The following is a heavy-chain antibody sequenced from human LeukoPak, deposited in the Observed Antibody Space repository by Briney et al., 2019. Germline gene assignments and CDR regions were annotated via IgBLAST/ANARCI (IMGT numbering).Heavy chain of an antibody. CDR3: VSRPYEDSPFDY. CDR1: GYRFTDYW. J-gene: IGHJ4*02. D-gene: IGHD3-22*01. V-gene: IGHV5-51*01. Sequence: GESLKISCKGSGYRFTDYWIGWVRQMPGKGLEWMGIVYPGDSDTRYSPSFQGQVTMSADKSISTAYLQWSSLKASDTAMYYCVSRPYEDSPFDYWGQGTLVTVSS. CDR2: VYPGDSDT.